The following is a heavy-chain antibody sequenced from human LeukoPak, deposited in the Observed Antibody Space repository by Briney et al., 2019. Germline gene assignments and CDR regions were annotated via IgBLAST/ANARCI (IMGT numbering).Heavy chain of an antibody. J-gene: IGHJ4*02. V-gene: IGHV3-23*01. Sequence: GGSLRLSCAASGFTFSSYAMSWVRHAPGEGLEWVSAISGSGGSTYYADSVKGRFTISRDNSKNTLYLQMNSLRAEDTAVYYCAKDLHNYYYDSSGYFAYFDYWGQGTLVTVSS. CDR3: AKDLHNYYYDSSGYFAYFDY. CDR1: GFTFSSYA. D-gene: IGHD3-22*01. CDR2: ISGSGGST.